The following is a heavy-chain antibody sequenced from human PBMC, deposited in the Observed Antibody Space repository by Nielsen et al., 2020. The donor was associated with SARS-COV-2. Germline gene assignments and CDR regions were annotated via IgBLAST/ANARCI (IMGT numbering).Heavy chain of an antibody. D-gene: IGHD2-15*01. CDR3: ARCSGGSCYTTTFDY. Sequence: GESLKISCAASGFTFSSYGMHWVRQAPGKGLEWVAVISYDGSNKYYADSVRGRFTISRDNAKNSLYLQMNSLRAEDTAVYYCARCSGGSCYTTTFDYWGQGTLVTVSS. CDR2: ISYDGSNK. J-gene: IGHJ4*02. CDR1: GFTFSSYG. V-gene: IGHV3-30*03.